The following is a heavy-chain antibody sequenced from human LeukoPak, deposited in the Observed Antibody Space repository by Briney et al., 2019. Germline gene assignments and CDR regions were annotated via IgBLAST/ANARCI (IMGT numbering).Heavy chain of an antibody. CDR1: GGSFSGYY. J-gene: IGHJ6*03. D-gene: IGHD3-3*01. CDR3: ASSHPGSRYYRGYMDV. Sequence: SETLSLTCAVYGGSFSGYYGSWIRQPPGKGLEWIGEINHSGSTNYNPSLKSRVTISVDTSKNQFSLKLSSVTAADTAVYYCASSHPGSRYYRGYMDVWGKGTTVTVSS. CDR2: INHSGST. V-gene: IGHV4-34*01.